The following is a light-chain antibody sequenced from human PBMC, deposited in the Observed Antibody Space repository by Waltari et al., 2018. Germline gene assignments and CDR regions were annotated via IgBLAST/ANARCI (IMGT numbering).Light chain of an antibody. CDR1: QSVLYSSDNKNY. CDR3: QQYYSTPLT. Sequence: DIEMTQSPESLAVSLGERATINCKSSQSVLYSSDNKNYLAWYQQKPGQPPKLLIYWASTRESGVPDRFSGSGSGTDFTLTISSLQAEDVAVYYCQQYYSTPLTFGGGTKVEIK. CDR2: WAS. V-gene: IGKV4-1*01. J-gene: IGKJ4*01.